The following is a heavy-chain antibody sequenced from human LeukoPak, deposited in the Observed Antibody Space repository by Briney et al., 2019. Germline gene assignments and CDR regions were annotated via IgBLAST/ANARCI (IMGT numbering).Heavy chain of an antibody. D-gene: IGHD3-10*01. J-gene: IGHJ4*02. V-gene: IGHV3-23*01. CDR3: ARGGSVFAYFFDY. CDR1: GFIFSNYA. Sequence: GGSLRLSCAASGFIFSNYAMTWARLTPGKGLEWVSAISGSGGTTYYADSVKGRFTISRDSPTNTLYLQPSSLRAEDTAIYYCARGGSVFAYFFDYWGQGTLVTVSS. CDR2: ISGSGGTT.